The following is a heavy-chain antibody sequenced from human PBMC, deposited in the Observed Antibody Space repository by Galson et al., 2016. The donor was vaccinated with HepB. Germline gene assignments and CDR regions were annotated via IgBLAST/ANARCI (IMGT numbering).Heavy chain of an antibody. CDR2: IDNGDRT. J-gene: IGHJ4*02. V-gene: IGHV3-66*01. D-gene: IGHD1-26*01. Sequence: SLRLSCAASGFSVSRNYMTWVRQAPGKGLEWVSVIDNGDRTFYADSVKGRFTISRDNAKDSLYLLMNSLRAEDTAVYYCARDPVVDGVWELPFDHWGLGTLVTVSS. CDR3: ARDPVVDGVWELPFDH. CDR1: GFSVSRNY.